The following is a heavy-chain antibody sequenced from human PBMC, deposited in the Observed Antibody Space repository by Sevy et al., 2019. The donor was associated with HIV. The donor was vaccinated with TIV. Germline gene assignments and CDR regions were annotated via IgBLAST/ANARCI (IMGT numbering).Heavy chain of an antibody. J-gene: IGHJ4*02. CDR3: TRDLPPSATTVAHFDY. Sequence: GGSPRLSCAASGFTFSSYEMNWVRQTAGKGLEWVSSISSSGSLIHYADSVRGRFTISRDNAKNSVYLQMNRLRAEDTGIYYCTRDLPPSATTVAHFDYWGQGTLVTVSS. CDR1: GFTFSSYE. V-gene: IGHV3-48*03. D-gene: IGHD4-17*01. CDR2: ISSSGSLI.